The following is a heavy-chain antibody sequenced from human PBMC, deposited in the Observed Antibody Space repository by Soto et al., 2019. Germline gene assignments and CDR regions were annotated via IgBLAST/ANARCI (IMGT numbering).Heavy chain of an antibody. D-gene: IGHD2-2*01. V-gene: IGHV3-11*01. CDR3: AREADIVVVPAAIPYAFDI. Sequence: GGSLRLSCAASGFTFSDYYMSWIRQAPGKGLEWVSYISSSGSTIYYADSVKGRFTISRDNAKNSLYLQMNSLRAEDTAVYYCAREADIVVVPAAIPYAFDIWGQGTMVTVSS. J-gene: IGHJ3*02. CDR1: GFTFSDYY. CDR2: ISSSGSTI.